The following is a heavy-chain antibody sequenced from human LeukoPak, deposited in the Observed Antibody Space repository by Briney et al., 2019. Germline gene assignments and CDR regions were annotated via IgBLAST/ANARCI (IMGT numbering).Heavy chain of an antibody. J-gene: IGHJ4*02. CDR3: TRYNNDHFDY. CDR2: IAYDGSRA. D-gene: IGHD1-14*01. CDR1: GFTFGGYG. Sequence: GGSLRLSCAGSGFTFGGYGMHWFRQTPGKGLEWVAVIAYDGSRAFYADSVKGRSTISRDNSKNTMSVQMDDLRAEDTAVYYCTRYNNDHFDYWGQGTLVTVSS. V-gene: IGHV3-33*01.